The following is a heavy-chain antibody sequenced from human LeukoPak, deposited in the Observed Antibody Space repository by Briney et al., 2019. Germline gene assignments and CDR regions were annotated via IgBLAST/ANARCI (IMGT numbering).Heavy chain of an antibody. CDR1: GGSISSYY. D-gene: IGHD6-13*01. J-gene: IGHJ4*02. CDR2: IYYSGST. Sequence: PSETLSLTCTVSGGSISSYYWSWIRQPPGKGLEWIGYIYYSGSTNYNPSLKSRVTMSVDTSKNQFSLKLSSVTAADTAVYYCARDRFEGIAAAGTHYFDYWGQGTLVTVSS. V-gene: IGHV4-59*12. CDR3: ARDRFEGIAAAGTHYFDY.